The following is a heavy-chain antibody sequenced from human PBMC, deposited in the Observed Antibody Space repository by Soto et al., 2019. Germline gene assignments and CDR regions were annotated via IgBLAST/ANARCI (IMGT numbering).Heavy chain of an antibody. CDR1: GGTFSRYD. CDR2: IIPIFGTA. J-gene: IGHJ4*02. V-gene: IGHV1-69*13. CDR3: AKDQTSLGLN. Sequence: SVKVSCKAPGGTFSRYDISWVRQAPGQGLEWMGGIIPIFGTANYAQKFQGRVTITADESTSTAYMELSRLRPEDTAVYYCAKDQTSLGLNWGQGTLVTVSS.